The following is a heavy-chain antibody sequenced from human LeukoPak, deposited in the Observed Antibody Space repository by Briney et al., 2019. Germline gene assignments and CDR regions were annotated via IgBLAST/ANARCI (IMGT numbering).Heavy chain of an antibody. CDR2: ISSSSDYI. V-gene: IGHV3-21*04. Sequence: GGSLRLSCAASGFTFSSYSMNWVRQAPGKGLEWVSSISSSSDYIYYADSVKGRFTISRDNAKNSLYLQMNSLRAEDTAVYYCARLPRYGFGELLIDYWGQGTLVTVSS. CDR3: ARLPRYGFGELLIDY. CDR1: GFTFSSYS. J-gene: IGHJ4*02. D-gene: IGHD3-10*01.